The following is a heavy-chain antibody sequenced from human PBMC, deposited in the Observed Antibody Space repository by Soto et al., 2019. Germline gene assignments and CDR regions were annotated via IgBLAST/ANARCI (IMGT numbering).Heavy chain of an antibody. Sequence: QITLKESGPTLVKPTETLTVTCTFSGFPLSTSGAGVRWIRQSPGKAPERLALISWKHDKRYNPGLKSRLTSTEDTSKNLVVLTMTDLDPVDTATYFCAHRFGGNYYRWYFDSWGQGTLVTVSS. CDR2: ISWKHDK. D-gene: IGHD1-26*01. V-gene: IGHV2-5*01. CDR1: GFPLSTSGAG. CDR3: AHRFGGNYYRWYFDS. J-gene: IGHJ4*01.